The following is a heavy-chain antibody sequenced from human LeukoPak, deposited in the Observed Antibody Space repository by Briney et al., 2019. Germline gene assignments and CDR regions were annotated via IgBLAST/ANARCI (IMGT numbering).Heavy chain of an antibody. J-gene: IGHJ6*02. Sequence: SQTLSLTCAISGDSVSSNNAAWNWIRQSPSRGLEWLGRTYYRSKWYNEYAVSVKSRITINSDTSKNQFSLQLSSVTPEDTAVYYCARVGGDYYYGMDVWGQGTTVTVSS. CDR2: TYYRSKWYN. V-gene: IGHV6-1*01. CDR3: ARVGGDYYYGMDV. D-gene: IGHD4-17*01. CDR1: GDSVSSNNAA.